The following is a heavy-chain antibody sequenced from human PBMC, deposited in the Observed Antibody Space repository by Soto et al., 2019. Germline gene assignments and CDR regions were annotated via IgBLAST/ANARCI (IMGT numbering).Heavy chain of an antibody. CDR3: ARDPWAADY. Sequence: EVQLVESGGGLVQPGGSLRLSCAACGFTVSTKYMIWVREAPGKGLEWVSVIYSGGSTFYADSVRGRFTISRDNSKNTVNLQMNSLRAEDTAVYYCARDPWAADYWGQGTLVTVSS. D-gene: IGHD3-16*01. V-gene: IGHV3-66*01. J-gene: IGHJ4*02. CDR1: GFTVSTKY. CDR2: IYSGGST.